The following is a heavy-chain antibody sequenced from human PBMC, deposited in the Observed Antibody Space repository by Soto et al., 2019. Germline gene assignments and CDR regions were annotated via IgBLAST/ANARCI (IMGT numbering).Heavy chain of an antibody. Sequence: EVQLMESGGGLVQPGGSLRLSCAASGFSVGSSYLYWVRQAPGRGLQWVSSIYVDGTTYYTDSVKGRFSISRDSSKNTLYLQMNSLGAEDTALYYCIKGKVGTDPNWLDPWGQGSLVTVSS. CDR2: IYVDGTT. J-gene: IGHJ5*02. D-gene: IGHD2-21*02. CDR3: IKGKVGTDPNWLDP. CDR1: GFSVGSSY. V-gene: IGHV3-66*01.